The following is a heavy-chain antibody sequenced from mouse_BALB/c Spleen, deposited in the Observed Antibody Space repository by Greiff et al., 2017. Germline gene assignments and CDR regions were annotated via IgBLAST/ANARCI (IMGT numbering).Heavy chain of an antibody. CDR3: ASYDYEMGY. CDR2: IYPGDGDT. V-gene: IGHV1-87*01. J-gene: IGHJ2*01. Sequence: QVQLQQSGAELARPGASVKLSCKASGYTFTSYWMQWVKQRPGQGLEWIGAIYPGDGDTRYTQKFKGKATLTADKSSSTAYMQLSSLASEDSAVYYCASYDYEMGYWGQGTTLTVSS. CDR1: GYTFTSYW. D-gene: IGHD2-4*01.